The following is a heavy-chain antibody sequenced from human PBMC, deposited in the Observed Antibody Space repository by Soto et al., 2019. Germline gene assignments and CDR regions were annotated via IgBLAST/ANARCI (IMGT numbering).Heavy chain of an antibody. CDR1: GFTFSSYA. D-gene: IGHD6-19*01. CDR2: ISGSGGST. CDR3: AKEVVGAVAGGNFDY. V-gene: IGHV3-23*01. J-gene: IGHJ4*02. Sequence: GGSLRLSCAASGFTFSSYAMSWVRQAPGKGLEWVSAISGSGGSTYYADSVKGRFTISRDNSKNTLYLQMNSLRAEDTAVYCCAKEVVGAVAGGNFDYWGQGTLVTVSS.